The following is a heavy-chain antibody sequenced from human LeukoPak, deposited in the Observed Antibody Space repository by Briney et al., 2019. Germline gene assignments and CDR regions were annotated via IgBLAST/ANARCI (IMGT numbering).Heavy chain of an antibody. V-gene: IGHV4-34*01. CDR1: GGSFSGYY. J-gene: IGHJ4*02. D-gene: IGHD2-2*01. CDR3: ARGGYQLPNRFDY. CDR2: INHSGST. Sequence: TSETLSLTCAVYGGSFSGYYWSWIRQPPGKGLEWIGEINHSGSTNYNPSLKSRVTISVDTSKNQFSLKLSSVTAADTAVYYCARGGYQLPNRFDYWGQGTLVTVFS.